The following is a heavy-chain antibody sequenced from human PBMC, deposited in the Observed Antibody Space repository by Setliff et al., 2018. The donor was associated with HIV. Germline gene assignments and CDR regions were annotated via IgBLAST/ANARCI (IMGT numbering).Heavy chain of an antibody. CDR2: VTHSGRT. D-gene: IGHD6-19*01. J-gene: IGHJ4*02. Sequence: LSLTCAVYGGSFSGYYWSWIRQPPGKGLEWIGEVTHSGRTNYNPSLESRVTTSVDTSKKQFSLRLTSVTAADTAVYYCARGVRDNSGWSSYYFDYWGQGTLVTSPQ. CDR1: GGSFSGYY. CDR3: ARGVRDNSGWSSYYFDY. V-gene: IGHV4-34*01.